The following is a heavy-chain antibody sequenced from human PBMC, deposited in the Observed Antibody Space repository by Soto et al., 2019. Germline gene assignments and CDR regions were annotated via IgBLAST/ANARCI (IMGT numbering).Heavy chain of an antibody. CDR2: INGYNGNT. J-gene: IGHJ4*02. Sequence: QVQLVQSGAEVKKPGASVKVSCKASGYTFTTYGISWVRQAPGQGLEWMGWINGYNGNTNYAQKLQGRVTMTTDTSTSTAYMELRSLRSADTAVYYCARDPVACTYFDYWGPGTLVTVSS. D-gene: IGHD6-19*01. CDR3: ARDPVACTYFDY. V-gene: IGHV1-18*01. CDR1: GYTFTTYG.